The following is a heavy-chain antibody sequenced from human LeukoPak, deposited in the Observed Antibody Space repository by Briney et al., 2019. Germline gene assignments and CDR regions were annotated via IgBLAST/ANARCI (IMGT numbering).Heavy chain of an antibody. CDR3: ARELLRNPYGDDEAS. CDR2: IYYSGST. J-gene: IGHJ5*02. Sequence: SETLSLTCTVSGGSVSSGSYYWSWTRQPPGKGLECIGYIYYSGSTNYNPSLKSRVTISVDTSKNQFSLKLSSVTAADTAVYYCARELLRNPYGDDEASWGQGTLVTVSS. D-gene: IGHD4-17*01. CDR1: GGSVSSGSYY. V-gene: IGHV4-61*01.